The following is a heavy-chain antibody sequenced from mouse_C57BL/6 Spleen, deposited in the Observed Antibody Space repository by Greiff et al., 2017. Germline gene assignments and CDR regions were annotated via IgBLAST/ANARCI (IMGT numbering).Heavy chain of an antibody. V-gene: IGHV14-3*01. J-gene: IGHJ1*03. CDR3: VITTVVDWYFDV. CDR1: GFNIKNTY. CDR2: IDPANGNT. D-gene: IGHD1-1*01. Sequence: VHVKQSVAELVRPGASVKLSCTASGFNIKNTYMHWVKQRPEQGLEWIGRIDPANGNTKYAPKFQGKATITADTSSNTAYLQLSSLTSEDTAIYYCVITTVVDWYFDVWGTGTTVTVSS.